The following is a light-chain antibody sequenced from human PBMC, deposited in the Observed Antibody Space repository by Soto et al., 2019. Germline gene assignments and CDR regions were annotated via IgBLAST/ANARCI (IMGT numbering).Light chain of an antibody. Sequence: QSVLTQLASVSGSPGQSITISCTGTSSDVGNYNYVSWYQQYPGRDPKLLIYMVSNRPSGVSNRFSGSKSGNTASLTISGLQAEDEADYFCTSPTPGSLYVFGTGTKVTVL. CDR2: MVS. V-gene: IGLV2-14*01. CDR1: SSDVGNYNY. CDR3: TSPTPGSLYV. J-gene: IGLJ1*01.